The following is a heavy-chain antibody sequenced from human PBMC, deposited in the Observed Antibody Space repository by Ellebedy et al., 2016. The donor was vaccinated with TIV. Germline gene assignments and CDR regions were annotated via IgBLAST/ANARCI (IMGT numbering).Heavy chain of an antibody. D-gene: IGHD1-1*01. CDR1: GYTFTSYP. CDR2: ISAGNDNT. J-gene: IGHJ4*02. Sequence: AASVKVSCKASGYTFTSYPMHWVRQAPGQRLEWMGWISAGNDNTKYSQKFQGRVTITRDTSASTAYMELSSLRSEDTAVYFCARDRYWSPRYYFDYWGQGTLVTVSS. CDR3: ARDRYWSPRYYFDY. V-gene: IGHV1-3*01.